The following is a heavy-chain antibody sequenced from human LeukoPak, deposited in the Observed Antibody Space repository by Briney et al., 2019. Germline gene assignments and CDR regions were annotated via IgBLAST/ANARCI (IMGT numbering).Heavy chain of an antibody. CDR2: ISAYNGNT. Sequence: GASVKVSCKASGYTFTSYYMHWVRQAPGQGLEWMGWISAYNGNTNYAQKLQGRVTMTTDTSTSTAYMELRSLRSDDTAVYYCARDSQFGIAAAGTGYWGQGTLVTVSS. J-gene: IGHJ4*02. V-gene: IGHV1-18*04. CDR1: GYTFTSYY. D-gene: IGHD6-13*01. CDR3: ARDSQFGIAAAGTGY.